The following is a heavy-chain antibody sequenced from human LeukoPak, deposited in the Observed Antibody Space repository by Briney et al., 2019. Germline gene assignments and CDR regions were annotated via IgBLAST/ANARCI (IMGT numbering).Heavy chain of an antibody. CDR2: ISPTGSTT. D-gene: IGHD6-6*01. J-gene: IGHJ4*02. V-gene: IGHV3-74*01. Sequence: GVSLRLSCTASGFSFSGHWMHWARQLPGKGLVWVSRISPTGSTTSYADSVKGRFTVSRDNAKNTLYLQVNNLRAEDTAVYYCARGPNSNWSGLDFWGQGTLLTVSS. CDR3: ARGPNSNWSGLDF. CDR1: GFSFSGHW.